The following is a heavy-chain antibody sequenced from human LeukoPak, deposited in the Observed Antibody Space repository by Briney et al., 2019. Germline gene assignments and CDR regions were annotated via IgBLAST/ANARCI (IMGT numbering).Heavy chain of an antibody. J-gene: IGHJ4*02. D-gene: IGHD2-21*01. Sequence: GGSLRLSCAASGFTFSSYSMNWVRQAPGKGLEWVSSISSSSSYIYHADSVKGRFTISRDNAKNSLYLQMNSLRAEDTAVYYCARVWRIPLWGQGTLVTVSS. CDR3: ARVWRIPL. V-gene: IGHV3-21*01. CDR2: ISSSSSYI. CDR1: GFTFSSYS.